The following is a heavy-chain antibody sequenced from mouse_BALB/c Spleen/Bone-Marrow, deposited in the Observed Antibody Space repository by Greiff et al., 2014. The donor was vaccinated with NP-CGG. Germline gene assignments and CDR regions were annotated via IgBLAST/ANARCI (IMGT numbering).Heavy chain of an antibody. CDR2: IDPANGNT. CDR3: AIYYYGSSGFAY. CDR1: GFNIKDTY. D-gene: IGHD1-1*01. J-gene: IGHJ3*01. Sequence: EVKLMESGAELVKPGASVKLSCTASGFNIKDTYMHWVKQRPEQGLEWIGRIDPANGNTKYDPKFQGKATITADTSSNTAYLQLSSLTSEDTAVYYCAIYYYGSSGFAYRGQGTLVTVSA. V-gene: IGHV14-3*02.